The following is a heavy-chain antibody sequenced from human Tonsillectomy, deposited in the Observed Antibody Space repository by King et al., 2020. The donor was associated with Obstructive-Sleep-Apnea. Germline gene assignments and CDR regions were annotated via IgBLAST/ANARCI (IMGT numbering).Heavy chain of an antibody. Sequence: QMQLVQSGAEVKKPGASVKVSCKVSGYTLTELSMHWVRQTPGKGLEWMGGLDPENGESIYAQKFQGRVTMTEDTSTDTAYMELSSLRSEDTAVYYCVTLGAVAGSGDAFDIWGQGTMVTVSS. J-gene: IGHJ3*02. CDR2: LDPENGES. CDR1: GYTLTELS. D-gene: IGHD6-19*01. V-gene: IGHV1-24*01. CDR3: VTLGAVAGSGDAFDI.